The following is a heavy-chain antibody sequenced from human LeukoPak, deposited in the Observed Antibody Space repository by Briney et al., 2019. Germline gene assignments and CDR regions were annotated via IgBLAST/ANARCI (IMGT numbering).Heavy chain of an antibody. Sequence: PSETLSLTCTVSGGSISSSSYYWGWIRQPPGKGLEWIGIIYYSGSTYYNPSLKSRLTISVDTSKNQFSLKLSSVTATDTAVYYCARRGYCSSTSCYEYWFDPWGQGTLVAVSS. CDR1: GGSISSSSYY. J-gene: IGHJ5*02. CDR3: ARRGYCSSTSCYEYWFDP. D-gene: IGHD2-2*01. V-gene: IGHV4-39*01. CDR2: IYYSGST.